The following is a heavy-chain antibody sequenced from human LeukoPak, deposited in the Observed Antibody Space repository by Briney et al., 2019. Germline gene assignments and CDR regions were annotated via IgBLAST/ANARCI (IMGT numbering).Heavy chain of an antibody. V-gene: IGHV3-48*01. D-gene: IGHD3-22*01. CDR3: ATYSSLNRREFQY. CDR2: IGTSSTTI. CDR1: GFTFSSYT. Sequence: GSLRLSCAASGFTFSSYTMNWVCQPPGKGLERVTNIGTSSTTIYYADSVKGRFTISRDNAKNSLYLQMNSLRAEDTAVYYCATYSSLNRREFQYWGQGTLLTVSS. J-gene: IGHJ1*01.